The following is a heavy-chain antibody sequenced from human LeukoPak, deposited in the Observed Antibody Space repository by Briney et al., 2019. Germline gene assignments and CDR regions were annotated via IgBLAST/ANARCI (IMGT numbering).Heavy chain of an antibody. CDR2: ISYDGGNK. V-gene: IGHV3-30-3*01. CDR3: ARGRGLHIVVVTATGPFDY. J-gene: IGHJ4*02. D-gene: IGHD2-21*02. Sequence: GGSLRRSCAASGFAFSSFAMHWVRQAPDKGLVWVAVISYDGGNKYYADSVKGRFTISIDNSKNTLYLQMNSLRAEDTAVYYCARGRGLHIVVVTATGPFDYWGQGTLVTVSS. CDR1: GFAFSSFA.